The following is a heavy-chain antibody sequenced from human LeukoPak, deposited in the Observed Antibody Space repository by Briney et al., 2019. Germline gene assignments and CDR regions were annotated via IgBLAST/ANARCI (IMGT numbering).Heavy chain of an antibody. Sequence: SETLSLTCTVSGYSISSGYCWGWIRQPPGKGLEGIGSIYHSGSTYYNPSLKSRVTISVDTSKNQFSLKLSSVTAAYTAVYYCAIEGTVTVVTAIGYWGQGTLVTVSS. V-gene: IGHV4-38-2*02. CDR3: AIEGTVTVVTAIGY. J-gene: IGHJ4*02. D-gene: IGHD2-21*02. CDR2: IYHSGST. CDR1: GYSISSGYC.